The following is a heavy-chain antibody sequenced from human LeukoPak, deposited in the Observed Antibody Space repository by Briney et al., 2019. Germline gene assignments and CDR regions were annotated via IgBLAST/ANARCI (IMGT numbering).Heavy chain of an antibody. CDR1: GFTFSSYG. J-gene: IGHJ4*02. Sequence: GGSLRLSCAASGFTFSSYGMHWVRQAPGKGLEWVAFIRYDGSNKYYADSVKGRFTISRDNSKNTLYLQMNSLRAEDTAVYYCAHLIKYDILTGYYPFDYWGQGTLVTVSS. D-gene: IGHD3-9*01. V-gene: IGHV3-30*02. CDR3: AHLIKYDILTGYYPFDY. CDR2: IRYDGSNK.